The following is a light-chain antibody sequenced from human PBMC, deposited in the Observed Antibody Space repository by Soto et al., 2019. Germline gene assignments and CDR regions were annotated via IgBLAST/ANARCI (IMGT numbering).Light chain of an antibody. J-gene: IGLJ3*02. CDR3: QSLGTGIQV. V-gene: IGLV4-69*01. CDR2: INHDGTH. Sequence: QLVLTQSPSASASLGASVKLTCTLSSGYSTYAIAWHQQQSEKGPRFLMKINHDGTHSKGDGFFDRFSGSSSGAERHLTISSLQSEDEADYYCQSLGTGIQVFGGGTKLTVL. CDR1: SGYSTYA.